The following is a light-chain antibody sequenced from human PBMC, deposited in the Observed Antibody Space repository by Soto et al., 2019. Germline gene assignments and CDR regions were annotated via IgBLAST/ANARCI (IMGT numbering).Light chain of an antibody. J-gene: IGKJ5*01. CDR1: LSVSSN. Sequence: EIVLTQSPATLSLSPGERATLSCRASLSVSSNLAWYQQKPGQAPRRLIYDASNSATGIPARFSGSGSGTDFTLTISSLEPADFSVYYCQQRSNRPRSTFGQGTRLEI. V-gene: IGKV3-11*01. CDR3: QQRSNRPRST. CDR2: DAS.